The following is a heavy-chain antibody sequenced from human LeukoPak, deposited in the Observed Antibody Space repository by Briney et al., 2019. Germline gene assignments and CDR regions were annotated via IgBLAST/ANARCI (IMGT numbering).Heavy chain of an antibody. V-gene: IGHV3-7*03. CDR3: ARRYFDY. Sequence: GGSLRLSCAASGFTFSSYWMQWVRQAPGKGLEWVANIKQDGSEKYYADSVKGRFIISRDNAKNALYLQMSSLRAEDTAIYYCARRYFDYWGQGTLVTVSS. CDR1: GFTFSSYW. J-gene: IGHJ4*02. CDR2: IKQDGSEK.